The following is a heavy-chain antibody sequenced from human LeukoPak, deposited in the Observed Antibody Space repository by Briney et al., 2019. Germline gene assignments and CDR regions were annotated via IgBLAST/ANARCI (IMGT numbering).Heavy chain of an antibody. D-gene: IGHD5-24*01. CDR2: ISSSSSYI. CDR3: ARAYNYGSFTFDY. J-gene: IGHJ4*02. CDR1: GFTFSSYS. V-gene: IGHV3-21*04. Sequence: PGGSLRLSCAASGFTFSSYSMNWVRQAPGKGLEWVSSISSSSSYIYYADSVKGRFTISRDNAKNSLYLQMNSLRAEDTALYYCARAYNYGSFTFDYWGQGTLVTVSS.